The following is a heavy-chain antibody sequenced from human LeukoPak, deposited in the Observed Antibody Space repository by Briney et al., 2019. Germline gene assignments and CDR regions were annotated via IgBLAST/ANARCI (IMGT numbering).Heavy chain of an antibody. CDR3: ATETENSNYDAFDI. V-gene: IGHV3-48*03. D-gene: IGHD4-11*01. CDR2: ISGGGTTI. CDR1: GFTFSSYE. Sequence: GGSLRLSCAASGFTFSSYEMNRVRQAPGKGLEWVSYISGGGTTIFYADSVKGRFTTSRDNAKNSLYLHMNSLSAEDTALYFCATETENSNYDAFDIWGQGTLVTVSS. J-gene: IGHJ3*02.